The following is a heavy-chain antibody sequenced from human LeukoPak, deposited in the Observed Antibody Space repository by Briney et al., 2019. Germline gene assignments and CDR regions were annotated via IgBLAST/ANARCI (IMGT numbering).Heavy chain of an antibody. CDR3: AKGGHSIPFDY. CDR2: FYYSGFT. Sequence: PSETLSLTCTVSGGSVSSYYWSWIRQPPGKGLEWIGCFYYSGFTNHNPSLKSRVTISVDTSKNQISLKLSSVTAADTAVYYCAKGGHSIPFDYWGQGTLVTVSS. CDR1: GGSVSSYY. J-gene: IGHJ4*02. V-gene: IGHV4-59*02. D-gene: IGHD3-3*02.